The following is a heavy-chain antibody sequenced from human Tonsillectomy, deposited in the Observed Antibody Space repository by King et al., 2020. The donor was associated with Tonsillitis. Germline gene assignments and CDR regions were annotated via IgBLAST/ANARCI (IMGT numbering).Heavy chain of an antibody. CDR3: TTDRYYDFDY. J-gene: IGHJ4*02. CDR2: IQNKNDGGTK. Sequence: QLVESGGGLVKPGGSLRLSFAASGFTFSNAWMSWVRQAPWKGLEWVGRIQNKNDGGTKDYAAPVKGRFTISRDDSKNTLFLQMNSLKTEDTAVYYCTTDRYYDFDYWGQGTLVTVSS. V-gene: IGHV3-15*01. CDR1: GFTFSNAW. D-gene: IGHD3-10*01.